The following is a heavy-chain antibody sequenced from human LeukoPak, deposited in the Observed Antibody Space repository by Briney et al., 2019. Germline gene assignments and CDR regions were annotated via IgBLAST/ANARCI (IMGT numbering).Heavy chain of an antibody. CDR1: GGSNSSYY. Sequence: PSETLSLTCTVSGGSNSSYYWSWIRQPPGKGLEWIGYIYYSGSTNYNPSLKSRVTISVDTSKNQFSLKLSSVTAADTAVYYCARDIRAFDTWGQGTMVTVSS. J-gene: IGHJ3*02. CDR3: ARDIRAFDT. CDR2: IYYSGST. V-gene: IGHV4-59*01.